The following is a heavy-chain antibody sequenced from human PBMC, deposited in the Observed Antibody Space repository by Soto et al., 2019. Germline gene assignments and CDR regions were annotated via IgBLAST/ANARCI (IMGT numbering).Heavy chain of an antibody. Sequence: GASVKVSCKASGYTFTSYGISWVRQAPGQGLEWMGWISAYNGNTNYAQKLQGRVTMTTDTSTSTAYMELRSLRSDDTAVYYCARVRYDFWSGSDGPYYYYYMDVWGKGTTVTVSS. D-gene: IGHD3-3*01. J-gene: IGHJ6*03. CDR1: GYTFTSYG. CDR2: ISAYNGNT. CDR3: ARVRYDFWSGSDGPYYYYYMDV. V-gene: IGHV1-18*01.